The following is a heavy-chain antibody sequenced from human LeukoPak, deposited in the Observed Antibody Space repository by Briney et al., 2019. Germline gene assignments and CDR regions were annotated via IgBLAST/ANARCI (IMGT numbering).Heavy chain of an antibody. CDR2: ISAYNGNT. D-gene: IGHD1-26*01. CDR1: GYTFTSYG. CDR3: AREGSGSYYLTYYYYYMDV. Sequence: ASVKVSCKASGYTFTSYGISWVRQAPGQGLEWMGWISAYNGNTNYAQKLQGRVTMTTDTSTSTAYMELRSLRSDDTTVYYCAREGSGSYYLTYYYYYMDVWGKGTTVTASS. J-gene: IGHJ6*03. V-gene: IGHV1-18*01.